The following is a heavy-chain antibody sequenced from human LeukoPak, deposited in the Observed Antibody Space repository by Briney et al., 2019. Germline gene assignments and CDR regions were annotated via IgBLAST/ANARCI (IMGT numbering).Heavy chain of an antibody. J-gene: IGHJ4*02. Sequence: PGGSLRLSCAASGFTFSSYSINWVRQAPGKGLEWVSSISSSSSYIYYADSVKGRFTISRDNAKNSLYLQMNSLRAEDTAVYYCARAYDILTGPFDYWGQGTLVTVSS. CDR3: ARAYDILTGPFDY. D-gene: IGHD3-9*01. CDR2: ISSSSSYI. CDR1: GFTFSSYS. V-gene: IGHV3-21*01.